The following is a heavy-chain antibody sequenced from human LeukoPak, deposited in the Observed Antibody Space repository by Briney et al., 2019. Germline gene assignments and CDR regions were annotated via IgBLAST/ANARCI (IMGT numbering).Heavy chain of an antibody. D-gene: IGHD3-22*01. V-gene: IGHV3-53*04. J-gene: IGHJ3*02. CDR2: IYSVTT. CDR3: AKESYYYDSSGYYYVGAFDI. Sequence: GGSLRLSCTVSGFTVSSNSMSWFRQAPGKGLEWVSFIYSVTTHYSDSVKGRFTISRYNSKNTLYLQINSLRAEDTAVYYCAKESYYYDSSGYYYVGAFDIWGQGTMVTVSS. CDR1: GFTVSSNS.